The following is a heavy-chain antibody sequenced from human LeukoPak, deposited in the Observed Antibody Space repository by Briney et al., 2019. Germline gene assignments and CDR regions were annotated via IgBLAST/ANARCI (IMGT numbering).Heavy chain of an antibody. J-gene: IGHJ6*02. V-gene: IGHV3-48*04. Sequence: GGSLRLSCAASGFTFSTYGMNWVRQAPGKGLERISYISSDNSIIYYADSVKGRFTISRDNAKNSLHLQMNSLRAEDTAEYYCAKAWETKQHYYYGMEVWGQGTTVTVSS. CDR2: ISSDNSII. CDR3: AKAWETKQHYYYGMEV. CDR1: GFTFSTYG. D-gene: IGHD1-26*01.